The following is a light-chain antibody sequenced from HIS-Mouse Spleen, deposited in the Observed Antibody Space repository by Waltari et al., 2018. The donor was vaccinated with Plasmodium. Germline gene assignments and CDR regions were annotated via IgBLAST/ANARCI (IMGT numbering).Light chain of an antibody. CDR2: EDS. CDR1: ALPKKY. CDR3: YSTDSSGNHRV. Sequence: SYELTQPPSVSVPPGQTARIPCPGDALPKKYAYSYQQKSDQAPVLVIYEDSKRPSGIPERFSGSSSGTMATLTISGAQVEDEADYYCYSTDSSGNHRVFGGGTKLTVL. J-gene: IGLJ3*02. V-gene: IGLV3-10*01.